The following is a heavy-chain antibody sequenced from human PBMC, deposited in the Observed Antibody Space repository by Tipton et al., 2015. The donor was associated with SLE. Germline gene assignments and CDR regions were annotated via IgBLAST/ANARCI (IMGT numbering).Heavy chain of an antibody. Sequence: GSLRLSCVASGFTFRNYAMTWVRQAPGKGLEWVSDLRGSGDKVYYADSVKGRFTISRDNPKNTLYLQMNSLRAEDTALYYCAKGDTGDDAFEIWGQGTMVIVSP. V-gene: IGHV3-23*01. CDR1: GFTFRNYA. CDR3: AKGDTGDDAFEI. D-gene: IGHD3-16*01. J-gene: IGHJ3*02. CDR2: LRGSGDKV.